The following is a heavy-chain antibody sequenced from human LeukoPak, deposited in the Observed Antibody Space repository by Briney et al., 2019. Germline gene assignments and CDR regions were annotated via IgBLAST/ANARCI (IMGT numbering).Heavy chain of an antibody. D-gene: IGHD6-13*01. Sequence: PSETLSLTCTVSGGSISTYYWSWIRQPPGKGLEWIGHISYSGSPNYSPSLKGRVTISVDTSKNQFSLKLSSVTAADTAVYYCTRAFASGWYDAFDIWGQGTMVTVSS. CDR3: TRAFASGWYDAFDI. CDR1: GGSISTYY. J-gene: IGHJ3*02. V-gene: IGHV4-59*12. CDR2: ISYSGSP.